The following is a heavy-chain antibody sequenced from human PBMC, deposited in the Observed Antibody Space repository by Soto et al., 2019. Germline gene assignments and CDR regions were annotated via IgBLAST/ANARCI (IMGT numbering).Heavy chain of an antibody. CDR1: GFTFSSYL. CDR3: AKGSNPYYDFWSGYDGMDV. Sequence: GGSLRLSCAASGFTFSSYLMHWVRQAPGKGLVWVSRINSDGSSTSYADSVKGRFTISRDNAKNTLYLQMNSLRAEDTAVYYCAKGSNPYYDFWSGYDGMDVWGQGTTVTV. J-gene: IGHJ6*02. D-gene: IGHD3-3*01. V-gene: IGHV3-74*01. CDR2: INSDGSST.